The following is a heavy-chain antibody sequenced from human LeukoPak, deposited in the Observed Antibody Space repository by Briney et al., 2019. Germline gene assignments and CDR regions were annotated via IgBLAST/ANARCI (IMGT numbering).Heavy chain of an antibody. CDR2: IYTSGST. J-gene: IGHJ4*02. CDR1: GGSISSGTYY. D-gene: IGHD3-10*01. Sequence: SQTLSLTCTVSGGSISSGTYYWSWIRQPAGKGLEWIGRIYTSGSTNYNPSLKSRVTISVDTSKNQFSLKLSSVTAADTAVYYCARGGTRLLFDYWGQGTLVTVFS. V-gene: IGHV4-61*02. CDR3: ARGGTRLLFDY.